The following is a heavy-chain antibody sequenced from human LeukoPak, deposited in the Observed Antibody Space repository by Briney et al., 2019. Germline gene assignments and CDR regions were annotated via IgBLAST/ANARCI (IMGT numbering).Heavy chain of an antibody. D-gene: IGHD3-10*01. V-gene: IGHV3-30*14. J-gene: IGHJ4*02. CDR1: GFTFSSYA. Sequence: GGSLRLSCAASGFTFSSYAMHWVRQAPGKGLEWVAVISYDGSNKYYADSVKGRFTISRDNSKNTLYLQMNSLRAEDTAVYYCAREQVDYGSGLDYWGQGTLVTVSS. CDR2: ISYDGSNK. CDR3: AREQVDYGSGLDY.